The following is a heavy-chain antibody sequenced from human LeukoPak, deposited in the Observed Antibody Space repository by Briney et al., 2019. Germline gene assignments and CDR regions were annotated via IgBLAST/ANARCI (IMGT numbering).Heavy chain of an antibody. CDR2: IYTSGST. D-gene: IGHD3-16*02. J-gene: IGHJ5*02. Sequence: SETLSLTCTVSGGSISSGGYYWSWIRQPAGKGLEWIGRIYTSGSTNYNPSLKSRVTISVDTSKNQFSLKLSSVTAADTAVYYCARDRIVRFDPWGQGTLVTVSS. CDR3: ARDRIVRFDP. V-gene: IGHV4-61*02. CDR1: GGSISSGGYY.